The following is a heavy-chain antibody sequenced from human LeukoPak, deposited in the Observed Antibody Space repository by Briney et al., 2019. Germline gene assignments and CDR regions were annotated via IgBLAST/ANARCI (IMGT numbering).Heavy chain of an antibody. Sequence: ASVTVSFTASGYTFTVYYMHWVRQAPGQGLGWMGWINSNSGGTNYSKTFQGRVTMTRVTSISKAYTLLSSLMTADTAADYCARDYSANPNYYESSGYSPNCYWGQGTLVTVSS. V-gene: IGHV1-2*02. J-gene: IGHJ4*02. CDR3: ARDYSANPNYYESSGYSPNCY. CDR2: INSNSGGT. CDR1: GYTFTVYY. D-gene: IGHD3-22*01.